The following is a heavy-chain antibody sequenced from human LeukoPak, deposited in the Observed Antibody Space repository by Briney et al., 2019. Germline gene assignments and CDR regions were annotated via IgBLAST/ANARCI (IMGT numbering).Heavy chain of an antibody. CDR3: ARIWGYCSGDSCYSTPY. CDR2: ISRSSSII. CDR1: GFTFSSYS. Sequence: PGGSLRLSCVASGFTFSSYSMNWVRQAPGRGVEWVSYISRSSSIIYLANSVKGRFTISRDNAKNSLYLLMNSLRDEDTAVYYCARIWGYCSGDSCYSTPYWGQGTLVTVSS. V-gene: IGHV3-48*02. D-gene: IGHD2-15*01. J-gene: IGHJ4*02.